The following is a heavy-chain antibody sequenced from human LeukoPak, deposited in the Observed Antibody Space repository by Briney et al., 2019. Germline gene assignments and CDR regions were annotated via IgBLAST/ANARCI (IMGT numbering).Heavy chain of an antibody. CDR2: INSDGSST. CDR3: ARDPTYYYDSSGYYYPVSAFDI. Sequence: PGGSPRLSCAASGFTFSSYWMHWVRQAPGKGLVWVSRINSDGSSTSYADSVKGRFTISRDNAKNTLYLQMNSLRAEDTAVYYCARDPTYYYDSSGYYYPVSAFDIWGQGTMVTVSS. CDR1: GFTFSSYW. J-gene: IGHJ3*02. V-gene: IGHV3-74*01. D-gene: IGHD3-22*01.